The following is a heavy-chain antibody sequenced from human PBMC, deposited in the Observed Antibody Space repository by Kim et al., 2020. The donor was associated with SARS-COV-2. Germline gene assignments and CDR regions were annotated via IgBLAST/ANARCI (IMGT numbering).Heavy chain of an antibody. CDR3: ARAPSGPDNYYDSSGYYPPLDY. CDR2: IYSGGST. Sequence: GGSLRLSCAASGFTVSSNYMSWVRQAPGKGLEWVSVIYSGGSTYYADSVKGRFTISRDNSKNTLYLQMNSLRAADTAVYYCARAPSGPDNYYDSSGYYPPLDYWGQGTLVTVSS. D-gene: IGHD3-22*01. J-gene: IGHJ4*02. V-gene: IGHV3-53*01. CDR1: GFTVSSNY.